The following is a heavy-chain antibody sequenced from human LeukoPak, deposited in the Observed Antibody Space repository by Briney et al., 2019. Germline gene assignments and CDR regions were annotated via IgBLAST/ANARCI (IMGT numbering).Heavy chain of an antibody. CDR2: IKSDGSST. CDR3: SRDSLSSCGGDCYSGLDV. CDR1: GFTFSNCW. J-gene: IGHJ6*02. D-gene: IGHD2-21*02. Sequence: GGSLRLSCAASGFTFSNCWMHWVRQAPGEALMWVSRIKSDGSSTTYADSVKGRFTISRDNAKNTLYLQMNSLRAEDTAVYYCSRDSLSSCGGDCYSGLDVWGQGTTVTVSS. V-gene: IGHV3-74*01.